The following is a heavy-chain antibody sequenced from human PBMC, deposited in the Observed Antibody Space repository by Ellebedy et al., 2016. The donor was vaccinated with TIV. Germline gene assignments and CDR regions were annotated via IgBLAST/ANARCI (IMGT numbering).Heavy chain of an antibody. D-gene: IGHD3-10*01. CDR1: GFTFSDYY. J-gene: IGHJ4*02. V-gene: IGHV3-11*01. CDR2: ISSSGSTI. Sequence: PGGSLRLSCAASGFTFSDYYMSWIRQAPGKGLEWVSYISSSGSTIYYADSVKGRFTISRDNAKNSLYLQMNSLRAEDTAVYYCARDLGRCGFGELEGAFDYWGQGTLVTVSS. CDR3: ARDLGRCGFGELEGAFDY.